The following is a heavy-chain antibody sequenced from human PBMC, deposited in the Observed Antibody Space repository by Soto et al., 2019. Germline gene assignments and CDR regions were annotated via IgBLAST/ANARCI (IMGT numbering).Heavy chain of an antibody. CDR3: ARLTIRYYDFWSGYYRYFDY. CDR2: INHSGST. D-gene: IGHD3-3*01. V-gene: IGHV4-34*01. CDR1: GGSFSGYY. J-gene: IGHJ4*02. Sequence: SETLSLTCAVYGGSFSGYYWSWIRQPPGKGLEWIGEINHSGSTNYNPSLKSRVTISVDTSKNQFSLKLSSVTAADTAVYYCARLTIRYYDFWSGYYRYFDYWGQGTLVT.